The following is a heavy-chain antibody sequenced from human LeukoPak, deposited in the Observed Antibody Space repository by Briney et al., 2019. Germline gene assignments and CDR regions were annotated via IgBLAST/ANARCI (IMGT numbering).Heavy chain of an antibody. CDR2: IYYTGNT. J-gene: IGHJ6*02. Sequence: PSVTLSLTCTVARGSISSGAYWWTWIRQDPVKGLEWIGYIYYTGNTYYNPSLRSRVHISVDTSKNQFSLNLSSVTAADTAVYFCARGHSTSSPYFCNGMDVWGQGTTVTVSS. CDR1: RGSISSGAYW. V-gene: IGHV4-31*03. CDR3: ARGHSTSSPYFCNGMDV. D-gene: IGHD6-6*01.